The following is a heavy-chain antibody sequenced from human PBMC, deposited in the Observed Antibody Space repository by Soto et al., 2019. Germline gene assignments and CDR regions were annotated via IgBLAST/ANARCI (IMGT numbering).Heavy chain of an antibody. Sequence: QTLSLTCAISGDSVAKNSATCNWIRQSPARGLEWLGRTYYRSKWYNDYAVSVKSRITINPDTSKNQFSLQLNSVTPEDTAVYYCARGSLRGGNWYFDLWGRGTLVTV. CDR2: TYYRSKWYN. J-gene: IGHJ2*01. CDR1: GDSVAKNSAT. V-gene: IGHV6-1*01. CDR3: ARGSLRGGNWYFDL. D-gene: IGHD3-16*01.